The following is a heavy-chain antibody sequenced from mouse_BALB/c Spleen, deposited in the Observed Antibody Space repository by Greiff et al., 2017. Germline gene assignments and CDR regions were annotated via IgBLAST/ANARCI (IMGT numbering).Heavy chain of an antibody. Sequence: EVQGVESGGGLVQPGGSRKLSCAASGFTFSSFGMHWVRQAPEKGLEWVAYISSGSSTIYYADTVKGRFTISRDNPKNTLFLQMTSLRSEDTAMYYCARAATAVDYWGQGTSVTVSS. V-gene: IGHV5-17*02. D-gene: IGHD1-2*01. CDR1: GFTFSSFG. J-gene: IGHJ4*01. CDR2: ISSGSSTI. CDR3: ARAATAVDY.